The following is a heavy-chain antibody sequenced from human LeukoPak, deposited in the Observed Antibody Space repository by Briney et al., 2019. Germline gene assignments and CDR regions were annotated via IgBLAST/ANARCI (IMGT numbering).Heavy chain of an antibody. D-gene: IGHD6-19*01. J-gene: IGHJ6*03. CDR2: INPNSGGT. CDR3: ARGAAVAVTGTTYYYYYMDV. CDR1: GYTFTSYG. Sequence: GASVKVSCKASGYTFTSYGISWVRQAPGQGLEWMGWINPNSGGTNYAQKFQGRVTMTRDTSISTAYMELSRLRSDDTAVYYCARGAAVAVTGTTYYYYYMDVWGKGTTVTISS. V-gene: IGHV1-2*02.